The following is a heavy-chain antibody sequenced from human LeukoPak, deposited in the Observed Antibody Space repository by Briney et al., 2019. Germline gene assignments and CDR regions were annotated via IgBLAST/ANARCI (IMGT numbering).Heavy chain of an antibody. V-gene: IGHV1-18*01. Sequence: GASVKVSCKASGYTFSSYGFSWVRQAPGQGLEWMGWISGYNGNTNYAQKFQGRVTMTTDTSTSTAYMELGSLRSDDTAIYYCAGVGAMVSNDAYDMWGQGTMVTVSS. D-gene: IGHD5-18*01. J-gene: IGHJ3*02. CDR2: ISGYNGNT. CDR3: AGVGAMVSNDAYDM. CDR1: GYTFSSYG.